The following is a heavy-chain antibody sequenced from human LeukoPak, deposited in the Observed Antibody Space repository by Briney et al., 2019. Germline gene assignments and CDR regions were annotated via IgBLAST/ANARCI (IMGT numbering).Heavy chain of an antibody. CDR3: AKGRYYDFWSGYYEGDDY. V-gene: IGHV3-53*01. CDR2: LYSAGST. D-gene: IGHD3-3*01. Sequence: GGSLRLSCAASGFSVTYNYMTWVRQAPGKGLEWVSLLYSAGSTNYADSVKGRFTISRDDSKNTVYLQMNSLSAEDTAVYYCAKGRYYDFWSGYYEGDDYWGQGTLVTVSS. CDR1: GFSVTYNY. J-gene: IGHJ4*02.